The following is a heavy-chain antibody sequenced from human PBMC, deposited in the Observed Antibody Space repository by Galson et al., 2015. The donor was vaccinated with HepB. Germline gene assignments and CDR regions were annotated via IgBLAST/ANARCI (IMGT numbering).Heavy chain of an antibody. CDR3: ARGGGSNPGEIVGATTGAFDI. CDR1: GFTFSSYA. V-gene: IGHV3-30*04. Sequence: SLRLSCAASGFTFSSYAMHWVRQAPGKGLEWVAVISYDGSNKYYADSVKGRFTISRDNSKNTLYLQMNSLRAEDTAVYYCARGGGSNPGEIVGATTGAFDIWGQGTMVTVSS. J-gene: IGHJ3*02. CDR2: ISYDGSNK. D-gene: IGHD1-26*01.